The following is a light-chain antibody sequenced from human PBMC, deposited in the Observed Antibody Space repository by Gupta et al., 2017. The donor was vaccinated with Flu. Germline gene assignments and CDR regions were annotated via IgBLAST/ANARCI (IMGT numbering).Light chain of an antibody. V-gene: IGKV1-39*01. CDR3: QQSYRTPQT. Sequence: GDIVTLTWRASQSSSSYLNWYQQKPGKAPKLLNYAATSLHSGVPSRCSGSGSGTDFTLTSSRLQPEDVATYYCQQSYRTPQTFGQGTKVEIK. CDR1: QSSSSY. J-gene: IGKJ1*01. CDR2: AAT.